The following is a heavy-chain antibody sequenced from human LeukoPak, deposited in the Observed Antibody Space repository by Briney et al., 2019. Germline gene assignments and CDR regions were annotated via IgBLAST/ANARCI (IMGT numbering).Heavy chain of an antibody. Sequence: PGGSLRLSCAASGFTFSSYAMSWVRQAPGKGLEWVSAISGSGGSTYYADSVKGRFTISRDNSKNILYLQMNNLRAEDTAVYYCARDAYRYENDGFFDNWGQGTLVTVSS. CDR2: ISGSGGST. J-gene: IGHJ4*02. CDR3: ARDAYRYENDGFFDN. D-gene: IGHD3-10*01. V-gene: IGHV3-23*01. CDR1: GFTFSSYA.